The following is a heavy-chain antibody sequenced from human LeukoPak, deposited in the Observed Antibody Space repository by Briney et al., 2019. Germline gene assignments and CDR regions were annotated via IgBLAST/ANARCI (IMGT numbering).Heavy chain of an antibody. V-gene: IGHV3-11*01. CDR1: GFTFSDYY. CDR2: ISSSGSTI. D-gene: IGHD6-19*01. Sequence: GGSLRLPCAASGFTFSDYYMSWIRQAPGKGLEWVSYISSSGSTIYYADSVKGRFTISRDNAKNSLYLQMNSLRAEDTAVYYCARDGSSYYYYYMDVWGKGTTVTVSS. CDR3: ARDGSSYYYYYMDV. J-gene: IGHJ6*03.